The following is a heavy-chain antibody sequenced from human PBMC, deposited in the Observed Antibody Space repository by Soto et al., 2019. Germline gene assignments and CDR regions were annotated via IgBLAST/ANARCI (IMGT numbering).Heavy chain of an antibody. D-gene: IGHD2-15*01. CDR2: TYYRSKWYN. J-gene: IGHJ5*02. CDR3: ARAYCRGGSCWAWSNWFDP. CDR1: GDSVSSNSAA. V-gene: IGHV6-1*01. Sequence: SQTLSLTCAISGDSVSSNSAAWNWSRQSPSRGLEWLGRTYYRSKWYNDYAVSVKSRITINPDTSKNQFSLQLNSVTPEDTAVYYCARAYCRGGSCWAWSNWFDPWGQGTLVTVSS.